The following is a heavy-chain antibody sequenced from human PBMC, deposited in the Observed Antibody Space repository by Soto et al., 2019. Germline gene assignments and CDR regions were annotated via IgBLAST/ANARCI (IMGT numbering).Heavy chain of an antibody. CDR1: GFTFSSYG. V-gene: IGHV3-30*18. CDR2: ISYDGSNK. J-gene: IGHJ6*02. Sequence: GGSLRLSCAASGFTFSSYGMHWVRQAPGKGLEWVAVISYDGSNKYYADSVKGRFTISRDNSKNTLYLQMNSLRAEDTAVYYCAKDLSIAARPYYYYYGMDVWGQGTTVTVSS. CDR3: AKDLSIAARPYYYYYGMDV. D-gene: IGHD6-6*01.